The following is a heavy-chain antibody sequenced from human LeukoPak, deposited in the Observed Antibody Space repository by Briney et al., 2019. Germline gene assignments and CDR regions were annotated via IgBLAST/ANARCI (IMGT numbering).Heavy chain of an antibody. CDR1: GGTFSSYA. CDR3: AREPLPAAIRGVHGWFDP. D-gene: IGHD2-2*02. V-gene: IGHV1-69*13. J-gene: IGHJ5*02. Sequence: ASVKVSCKASGGTFSSYAISWVRQAPGQGLEWMEGIIPIFGTANYAQKFQGRVTITADESTSTAYMELSSLRSEDTAVYYCAREPLPAAIRGVHGWFDPWGQGTLVTVSS. CDR2: IIPIFGTA.